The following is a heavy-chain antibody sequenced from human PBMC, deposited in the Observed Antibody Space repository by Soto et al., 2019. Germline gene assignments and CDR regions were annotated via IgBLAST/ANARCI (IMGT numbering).Heavy chain of an antibody. Sequence: PGGSLRLSCAASGFTFGDYYMSWIRQAPGKGLEWVSYISGVQGSTDYADSVKGRFTISRDNAKNSLYLQMNSLRAEDTALYYCARYIYGYVDYWGQGTLVTVSS. J-gene: IGHJ4*02. D-gene: IGHD5-18*01. CDR3: ARYIYGYVDY. CDR1: GFTFGDYY. CDR2: ISGVQGST. V-gene: IGHV3-11*06.